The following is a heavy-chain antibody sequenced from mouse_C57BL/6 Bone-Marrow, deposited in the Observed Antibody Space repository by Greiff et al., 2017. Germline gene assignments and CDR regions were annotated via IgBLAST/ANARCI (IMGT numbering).Heavy chain of an antibody. Sequence: QVQLQQPGAELVKPGASVKLSCKASGYTFTSYWMQWVKQRPGQGLEWIGEIDPSDSYTNYNQKFKGKATLTVDTSSSTAYMQLISLTSEDSAVYYCASNWDRYFDVWGTGTTVTVSS. CDR1: GYTFTSYW. CDR2: IDPSDSYT. CDR3: ASNWDRYFDV. V-gene: IGHV1-50*01. D-gene: IGHD4-1*01. J-gene: IGHJ1*03.